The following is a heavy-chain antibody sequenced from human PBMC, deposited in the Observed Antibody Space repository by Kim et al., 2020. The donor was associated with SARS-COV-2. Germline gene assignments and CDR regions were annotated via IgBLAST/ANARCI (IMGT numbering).Heavy chain of an antibody. Sequence: PALTSRVTISVDTSKTLFSLKLSSVTAADTAVYYCARDYYDGSRSWFDPWGQGTLVTVSS. D-gene: IGHD3-22*01. J-gene: IGHJ5*02. V-gene: IGHV4-59*01. CDR3: ARDYYDGSRSWFDP.